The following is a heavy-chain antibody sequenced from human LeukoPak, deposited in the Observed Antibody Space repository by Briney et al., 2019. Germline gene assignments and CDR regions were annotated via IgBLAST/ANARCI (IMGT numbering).Heavy chain of an antibody. J-gene: IGHJ4*02. V-gene: IGHV3-23*01. CDR2: VSGSGGTT. Sequence: PGGSLRLSCAASGFTFSSYAMSWVRQAPGKGLEWVSVVSGSGGTTSYADSVKGRFTISRDNSKNTLYLQMNSLRAEDTAVYYCARDLKVKSADYYFDYWGQGTLVTVSS. CDR1: GFTFSSYA. D-gene: IGHD2-15*01. CDR3: ARDLKVKSADYYFDY.